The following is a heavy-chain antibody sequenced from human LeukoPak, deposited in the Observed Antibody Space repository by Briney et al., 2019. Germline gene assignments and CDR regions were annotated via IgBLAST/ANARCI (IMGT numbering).Heavy chain of an antibody. CDR2: INHSGNT. V-gene: IGHV4-34*01. CDR3: VTEPGYCTGGRCYGGWFDP. Sequence: SETLSLTCAVYGGSFSGYYWSWIRQAPGKALEWIGEINHSGNTNYNPSLKSRVTISLDTSKNQFSLKLNSVTAADTAVYYCVTEPGYCTGGRCYGGWFDPWGQGTLVTVSS. D-gene: IGHD2-15*01. J-gene: IGHJ5*02. CDR1: GGSFSGYY.